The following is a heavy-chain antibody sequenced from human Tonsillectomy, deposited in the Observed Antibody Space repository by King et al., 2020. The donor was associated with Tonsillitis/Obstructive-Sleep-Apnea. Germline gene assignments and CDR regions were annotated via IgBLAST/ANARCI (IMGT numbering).Heavy chain of an antibody. J-gene: IGHJ4*02. CDR3: ARVGNNSLYFFDY. D-gene: IGHD1/OR15-1a*01. Sequence: DVQLVESGGGLVQPGGSLRLSCAASGFTFNIYAMTWVRQAPGKGLEWVSAIGVTGSGPYYADSVKVRFTISRDNSKNTLHLQMNSLRAEDTAVYYCARVGNNSLYFFDYWGQGALVTVSS. CDR2: IGVTGSGP. V-gene: IGHV3-23*04. CDR1: GFTFNIYA.